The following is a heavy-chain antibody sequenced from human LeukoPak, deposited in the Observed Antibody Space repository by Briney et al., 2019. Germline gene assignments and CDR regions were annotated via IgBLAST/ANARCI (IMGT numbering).Heavy chain of an antibody. Sequence: PGGSLRLSCAASGFTFSSYSMNWVRQAPGKGLEWVSSISSRNTYIYYADSVKGRFTISRDNAKNSLYLQMSSLRAEDTAMYYCARELSGDLNYWGQGTLVTVSS. CDR1: GFTFSSYS. CDR2: ISSRNTYI. CDR3: ARELSGDLNY. J-gene: IGHJ4*02. V-gene: IGHV3-21*01. D-gene: IGHD3-3*01.